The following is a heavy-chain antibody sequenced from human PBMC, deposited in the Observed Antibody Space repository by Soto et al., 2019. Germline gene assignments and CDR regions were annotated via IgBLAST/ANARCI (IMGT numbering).Heavy chain of an antibody. V-gene: IGHV3-48*02. Sequence: GGSLRLSCAASGFTFSSYSMNWVRQAPGKGLKWVSYISSSSSTIYYADSVKGRFTISRDNAKNSLCLQMNSLRDEDTAVYYCARESRFLEWLSLNWFDPWGQGTLVTVSS. D-gene: IGHD3-3*01. CDR2: ISSSSSTI. CDR1: GFTFSSYS. CDR3: ARESRFLEWLSLNWFDP. J-gene: IGHJ5*02.